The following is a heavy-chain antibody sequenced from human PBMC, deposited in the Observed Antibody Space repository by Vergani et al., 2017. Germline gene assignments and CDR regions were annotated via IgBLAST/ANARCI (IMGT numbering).Heavy chain of an antibody. CDR2: INTNTGDP. J-gene: IGHJ4*02. Sequence: QVQLVQSGAEVGKPGASVKISCKASGYTFTAYYIHWVRQAPEQGLEWLGWINTNTGDPTYAQAFRGRFVFSLDTSVSTAFLQISSLKAEDTAVYYCARESGGVDYWGQGTLVTVSS. D-gene: IGHD6-25*01. CDR3: ARESGGVDY. CDR1: GYTFTAYY. V-gene: IGHV7-4-1*02.